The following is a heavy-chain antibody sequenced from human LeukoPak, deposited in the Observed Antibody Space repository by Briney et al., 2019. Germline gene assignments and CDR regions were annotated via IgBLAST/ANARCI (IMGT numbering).Heavy chain of an antibody. CDR3: AGSRSANWFDP. J-gene: IGHJ5*02. Sequence: PGGSVRLSCAASGFTFSNYWMHWVRQAPGQGLVWVSRINTDGGSTNYADSVTGRFTISRDNAKNTLYLQMNSLRAEDTAVYYCAGSRSANWFDPWGQGTLVTVSS. CDR1: GFTFSNYW. V-gene: IGHV3-74*01. CDR2: INTDGGST. D-gene: IGHD6-13*01.